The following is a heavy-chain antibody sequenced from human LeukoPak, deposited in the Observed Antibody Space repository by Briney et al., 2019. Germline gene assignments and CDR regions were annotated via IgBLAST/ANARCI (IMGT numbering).Heavy chain of an antibody. Sequence: AGGSLRLSCTASGFTFSNFWMGWVRQAPGKGLEWVANIKQDETEKFYLGSVKGRFTISRDNAKNSLYLQMNSLRVEDTALYYCARVGYDYYYGMDVWGQGTTVTVSS. CDR3: ARVGYDYYYGMDV. V-gene: IGHV3-7*03. CDR1: GFTFSNFW. CDR2: IKQDETEK. D-gene: IGHD3-16*01. J-gene: IGHJ6*02.